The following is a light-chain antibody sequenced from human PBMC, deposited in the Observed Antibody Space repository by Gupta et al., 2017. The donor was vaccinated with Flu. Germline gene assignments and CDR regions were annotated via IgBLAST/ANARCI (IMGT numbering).Light chain of an antibody. J-gene: IGLJ3*02. V-gene: IGLV2-14*01. CDR2: EVN. CDR3: SSFTNTDTWV. Sequence: QSALAQTASVSGSPGQSITISCTGTSSDVGGHNYVSWYQQHPDKAPKLMIYEVNNRAAGVSNRFSGSKSGNTASLTISGLQADDEADYYCSSFTNTDTWVFGEGTRLTVL. CDR1: SSDVGGHNY.